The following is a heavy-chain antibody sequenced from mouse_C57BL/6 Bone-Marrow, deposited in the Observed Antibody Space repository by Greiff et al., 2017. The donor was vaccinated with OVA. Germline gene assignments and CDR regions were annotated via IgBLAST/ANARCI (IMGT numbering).Heavy chain of an antibody. J-gene: IGHJ4*01. V-gene: IGHV3-6*01. CDR2: ISYDGSN. Sequence: EVQRVESGPGLVKPSQSLSLTCSVTGYSITSGYYWNWIRQFPGNKLEWMGYISYDGSNNYNPSLKNRISITRDTSKNQFFLKLNSVTTEDTATYYCAREDGSRENAMDYWGQGTSVTVSS. CDR3: AREDGSRENAMDY. D-gene: IGHD1-1*01. CDR1: GYSITSGYY.